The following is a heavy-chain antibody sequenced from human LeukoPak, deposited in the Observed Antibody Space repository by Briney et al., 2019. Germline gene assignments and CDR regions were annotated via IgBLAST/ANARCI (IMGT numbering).Heavy chain of an antibody. D-gene: IGHD5-18*01. CDR1: GYTFTSYY. CDR3: ARDGSPTAMDDRRLPDY. Sequence: ASVKVSCKASGYTFTSYYMHWVRQAPGQGLEWMGIINPSGGSTSYAQKFQGRVTMTRDTSTSTVYMELSSRRSEDTAVYYCARDGSPTAMDDRRLPDYWGQGTRVTVSS. V-gene: IGHV1-46*01. J-gene: IGHJ4*02. CDR2: INPSGGST.